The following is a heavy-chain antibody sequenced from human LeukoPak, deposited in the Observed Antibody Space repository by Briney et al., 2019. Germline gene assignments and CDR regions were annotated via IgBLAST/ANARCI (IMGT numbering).Heavy chain of an antibody. Sequence: PGGSLRLSCAASGFTFSSYGMHWVRQAPGKGLEWVAVISYDGSNKYYADSVKGRFTISRDNSKNTLYLQMNSLRAEDTAVYYCLALSNPWYSSSWYTPATDYWGQGTLVTVSS. CDR1: GFTFSSYG. D-gene: IGHD6-13*01. CDR3: LALSNPWYSSSWYTPATDY. CDR2: ISYDGSNK. J-gene: IGHJ4*02. V-gene: IGHV3-30*03.